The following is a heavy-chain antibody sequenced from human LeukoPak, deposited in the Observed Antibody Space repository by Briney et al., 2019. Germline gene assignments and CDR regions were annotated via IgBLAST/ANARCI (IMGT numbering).Heavy chain of an antibody. D-gene: IGHD4-23*01. CDR1: GFTFDDYG. CDR2: LNWNGGSI. J-gene: IGHJ3*02. Sequence: PGGSLRLSCAASGFTFDDYGVSWVRQAPGKGLEWVSGLNWNGGSIGYADSVKGRFIISRDNAKNTLYLQMNSLRAEDTAVYYCAGSPYGGNSEIWGLGTMVTVSS. V-gene: IGHV3-20*04. CDR3: AGSPYGGNSEI.